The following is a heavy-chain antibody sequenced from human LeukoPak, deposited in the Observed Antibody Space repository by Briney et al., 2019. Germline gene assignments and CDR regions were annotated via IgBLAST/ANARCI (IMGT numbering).Heavy chain of an antibody. D-gene: IGHD2-2*02. CDR3: ARGACSSTSCYSGDAFGI. V-gene: IGHV3-30*03. J-gene: IGHJ3*02. CDR1: GFTFSSYG. Sequence: GGSLRLSCAASGFTFSSYGMHWVRQAPGKGLEWVAVISYDGSNKYYADSVKGRFTISRDNSKNTLYLQMNSLRAEDTAVYYCARGACSSTSCYSGDAFGIWGQGTMVTVSS. CDR2: ISYDGSNK.